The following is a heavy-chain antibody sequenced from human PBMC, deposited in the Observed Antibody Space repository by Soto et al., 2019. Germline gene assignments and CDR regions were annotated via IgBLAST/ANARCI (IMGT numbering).Heavy chain of an antibody. CDR3: ARGDREDIEEVVGVRPGEYSMDV. D-gene: IGHD1-26*01. Sequence: QVHLVESGGGVVQPGSSLRLSCAASEFTFRIFAMHWLRQSPGKGLEWVAVISYDGSRKADSVKGRFTVSRDNSWNTLYLQMNSLGAEDTDIYYCARGDREDIEEVVGVRPGEYSMDVWGQGTTVTVSS. J-gene: IGHJ6*02. CDR1: EFTFRIFA. V-gene: IGHV3-30-3*01. CDR2: ISYDGSRK.